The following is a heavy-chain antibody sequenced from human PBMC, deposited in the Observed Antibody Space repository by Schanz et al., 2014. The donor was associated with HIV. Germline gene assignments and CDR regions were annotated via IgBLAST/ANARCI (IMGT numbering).Heavy chain of an antibody. CDR2: ISYDGSNK. CDR1: GFTFSNYG. Sequence: QVQVVESGGGVVQPGRSLRLSCAVSGFTFSNYGMHWVRQAPGKGLEWVAVISYDGSNKYYADSLKGRFTIARDNSKNTLYLQMNSLRAEDTAVYYCARGPSYGLDVWGQGTTVTVSS. V-gene: IGHV3-30*03. J-gene: IGHJ6*02. CDR3: ARGPSYGLDV.